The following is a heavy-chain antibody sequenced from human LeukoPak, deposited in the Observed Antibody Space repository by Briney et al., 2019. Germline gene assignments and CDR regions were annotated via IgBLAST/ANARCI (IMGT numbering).Heavy chain of an antibody. Sequence: GGSLRLSCAASGFTFSSYAMSWVRQAPGKGLEWVSAISGSGGSTYYADSVKGRFTISRDNSKNTLYLQMNSLRAEDTAVYYCAKPYYDFWSGYFPYYFDYWGQGTLVTVSS. CDR2: ISGSGGST. CDR1: GFTFSSYA. J-gene: IGHJ4*02. V-gene: IGHV3-23*01. CDR3: AKPYYDFWSGYFPYYFDY. D-gene: IGHD3-3*01.